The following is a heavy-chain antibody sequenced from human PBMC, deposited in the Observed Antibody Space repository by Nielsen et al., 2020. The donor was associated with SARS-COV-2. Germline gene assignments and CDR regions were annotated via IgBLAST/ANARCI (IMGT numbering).Heavy chain of an antibody. D-gene: IGHD3-10*01. CDR1: GFTFSRFG. J-gene: IGHJ4*02. CDR2: ISYDGSDQ. CDR3: VKDGAYYGVRGVVHFGY. Sequence: GGSLRLSCAASGFTFSRFGMHWVRQPPGKGLEWVAYISYDGSDQYYEDSLKGRFTISRDNSKNILYLQMNNLRAEDTAVYYCVKDGAYYGVRGVVHFGYGGRGTVVTVSS. V-gene: IGHV3-30*18.